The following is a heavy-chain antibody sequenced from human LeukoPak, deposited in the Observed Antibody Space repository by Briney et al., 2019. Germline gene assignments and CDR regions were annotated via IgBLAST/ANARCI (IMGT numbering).Heavy chain of an antibody. V-gene: IGHV4-30-2*01. Sequence: SETLSLTCTVSGGSISSGGYSWSWIRQPPGKGLEWIGYIYHSGSTYYNPSLKSRVTISVDKSKNQFSLKLSSVTAADTAVYYCARGGVRGVIGDYWGQGTLVTVSS. CDR2: IYHSGST. D-gene: IGHD3-10*01. J-gene: IGHJ4*02. CDR3: ARGGVRGVIGDY. CDR1: GGSISSGGYS.